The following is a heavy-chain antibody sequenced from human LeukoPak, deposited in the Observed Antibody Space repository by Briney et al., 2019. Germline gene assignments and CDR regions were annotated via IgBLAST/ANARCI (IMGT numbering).Heavy chain of an antibody. D-gene: IGHD3-16*02. V-gene: IGHV4-38-2*02. CDR2: IYHSGST. CDR3: ARDRGMIAMRLWFDP. Sequence: PSETLPLTCTVSGYSISSGYFWGWIRQPPGKGLEWLGSIYHSGSTYCNPSLKSRVTISVDTSKSQFSLKLTSATAADTAVYYCARDRGMIAMRLWFDPWGQGTLVTVSS. J-gene: IGHJ5*02. CDR1: GYSISSGYF.